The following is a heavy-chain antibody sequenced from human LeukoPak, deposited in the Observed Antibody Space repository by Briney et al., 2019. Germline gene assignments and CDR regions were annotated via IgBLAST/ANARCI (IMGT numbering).Heavy chain of an antibody. J-gene: IGHJ4*02. D-gene: IGHD6-19*01. V-gene: IGHV3-43D*03. CDR2: ISWDGGST. CDR1: GFTFDDYA. CDR3: AKEVGDSSSGWFDY. Sequence: GGSLRLSCAASGFTFDDYAMHWVRQAPGKGLEWVSLISWDGGSTYYADSVKGRFTISRDNSKNSLYLQMYSLRAEDTALYYCAKEVGDSSSGWFDYWGQGTLVTVSS.